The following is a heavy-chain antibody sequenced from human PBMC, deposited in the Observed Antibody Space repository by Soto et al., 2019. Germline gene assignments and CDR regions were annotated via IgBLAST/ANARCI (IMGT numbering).Heavy chain of an antibody. CDR1: GYTFTSYA. CDR3: ARDWRRFGGGGSCPPGVFDI. J-gene: IGHJ3*02. CDR2: INAGNGNT. Sequence: ASVKVSCKASGYTFTSYAMHWVRQAPGQRLEWMGWINAGNGNTKYSQKFQGRVTITRDTSASTAYMELSSLRSEDTAVYYCARDWRRFGGGGSCPPGVFDIGAKGTRVPVPS. V-gene: IGHV1-3*01. D-gene: IGHD2-15*01.